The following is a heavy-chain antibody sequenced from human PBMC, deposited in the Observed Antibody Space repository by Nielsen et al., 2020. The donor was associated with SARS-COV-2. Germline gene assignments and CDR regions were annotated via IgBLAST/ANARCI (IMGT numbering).Heavy chain of an antibody. D-gene: IGHD6-13*01. J-gene: IGHJ6*02. CDR2: ISWNSGSI. Sequence: SLKISCAASGFTFDDYAMHWVRQAPGKGLEWVSGISWNSGSIGYADSVKGRFTISRDNAKNSLYLQMNSLRAEDTALYYCAKGAAAGTDYYYGMDVWGQGTTVTVSS. CDR3: AKGAAAGTDYYYGMDV. V-gene: IGHV3-9*01. CDR1: GFTFDDYA.